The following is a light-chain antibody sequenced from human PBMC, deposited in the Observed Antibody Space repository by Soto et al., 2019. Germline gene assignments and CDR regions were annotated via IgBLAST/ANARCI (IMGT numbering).Light chain of an antibody. CDR1: SSNIGNNY. J-gene: IGLJ3*02. CDR3: GTWDSSLSAGV. Sequence: QSVLTQPPSVSAAPGQKVTISCSGSSSNIGNNYVSWYQQFPGTAPRLLIYENNNRPSWIPGRFSGSKSGTSATLDITGLLTGDEADYYCGTWDSSLSAGVFGGGTQLTVL. CDR2: ENN. V-gene: IGLV1-51*02.